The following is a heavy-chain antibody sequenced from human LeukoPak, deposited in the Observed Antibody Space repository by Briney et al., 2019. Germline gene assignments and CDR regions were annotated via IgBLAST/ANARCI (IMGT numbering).Heavy chain of an antibody. D-gene: IGHD6-6*01. J-gene: IGHJ6*03. CDR2: MSPNSGNT. V-gene: IGHV1-8*01. Sequence: ASVKVSCKASGYTFTSYDINWVRQATGQGLEWMGWMSPNSGNTGYAQKFQGRVTMTRNTSISTAYMELSSLRSEDTAVYYCARGPRIAARPRYYYYMDVWGKGTTVTVSS. CDR1: GYTFTSYD. CDR3: ARGPRIAARPRYYYYMDV.